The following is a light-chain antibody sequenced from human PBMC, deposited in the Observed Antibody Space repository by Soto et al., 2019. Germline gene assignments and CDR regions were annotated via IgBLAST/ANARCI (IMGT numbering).Light chain of an antibody. V-gene: IGLV2-8*01. J-gene: IGLJ1*01. CDR1: SSDVGGFNY. CDR3: SSYEGSNNLV. CDR2: EVN. Sequence: QSALTQPPSASGSPGQSVTISCTGTSSDVGGFNYVSWYQQHPGKAPKLMIFEVNKRPSGVPYRFSASKSGNTASLTVSGLQAEDEADYFCSSYEGSNNLVFGTGTKHTVL.